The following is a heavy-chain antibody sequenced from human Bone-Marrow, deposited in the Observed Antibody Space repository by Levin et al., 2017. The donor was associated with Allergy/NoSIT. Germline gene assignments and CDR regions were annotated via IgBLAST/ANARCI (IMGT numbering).Heavy chain of an antibody. CDR3: ARSDGETPGDFFDY. CDR1: GYIFITHW. V-gene: IGHV5-51*01. D-gene: IGHD2-21*01. Sequence: PGESLKISCQGSGYIFITHWIGWVRQMPGKGLEWVGIIYPHDSDTKYSPSFQGQVTISVDKSINTAYLQWSSLKASDTAIYYCARSDGETPGDFFDYWGQGTLVTVSS. CDR2: IYPHDSDT. J-gene: IGHJ4*02.